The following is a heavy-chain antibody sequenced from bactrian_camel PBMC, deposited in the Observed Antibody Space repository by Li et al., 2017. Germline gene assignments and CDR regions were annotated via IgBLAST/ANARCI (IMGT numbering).Heavy chain of an antibody. CDR1: YSQSRYC. CDR2: IYTGGAT. Sequence: HVQLVESGGGSVQAGGSLRLSCEYSQSRYCMGWLRQGPGKEREGIAAIYTGGATWYSNSVKGRFTISQDDSKTTLYLQMDNLKPEDTAIYYCAAAKGLPDLLRGGYLSARSYNYWGRGTQVTVS. CDR3: AAAKGLPDLLRGGYLSARSYNY. J-gene: IGHJ4*01. V-gene: IGHV3S1*01. D-gene: IGHD3*01.